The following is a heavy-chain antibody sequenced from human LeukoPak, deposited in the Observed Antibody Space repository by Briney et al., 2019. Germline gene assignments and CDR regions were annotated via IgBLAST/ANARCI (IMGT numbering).Heavy chain of an antibody. V-gene: IGHV3-73*01. CDR1: GFTFSDST. J-gene: IGHJ4*02. CDR3: ARLAGANTDFDS. Sequence: GGSLRLSCAASGFTFSDSTIHWVRQASGKGPEWVGHIRNKAYSYATAHAASVRGRFTISRDDSKNAAYLQMNSLKTEDTAVYYCARLAGANTDFDSWGQGILVTVSS. CDR2: IRNKAYSYAT. D-gene: IGHD1-26*01.